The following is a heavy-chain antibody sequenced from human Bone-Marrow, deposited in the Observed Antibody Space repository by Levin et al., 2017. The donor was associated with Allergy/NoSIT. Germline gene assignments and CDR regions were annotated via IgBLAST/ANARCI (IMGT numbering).Heavy chain of an antibody. Sequence: GGSLRLSCAASGFNVISYAMSWVRQAPGKGLEWVSAISGGHNTYYADSVKGRFTISRDDSRNTLYLQMNTLRADDTALYFCAKTPLYSSPRAWFVSWGQGTLVTVSS. D-gene: IGHD5-18*01. CDR1: GFNVISYA. CDR2: ISGGHNT. J-gene: IGHJ5*01. V-gene: IGHV3-23*01. CDR3: AKTPLYSSPRAWFVS.